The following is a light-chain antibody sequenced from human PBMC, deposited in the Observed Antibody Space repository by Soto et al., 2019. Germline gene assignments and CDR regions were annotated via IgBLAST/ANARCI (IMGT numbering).Light chain of an antibody. Sequence: EIVLTQSPATLSLSPGERATLSCRASQSVSSYLAWYQQKPGQAPRLLIYDASNRATGIPARFSGSGSGTDFTLTISSLGPEDFAVYYCQQRSYWPPLTFGGGTKVDIK. CDR3: QQRSYWPPLT. CDR2: DAS. V-gene: IGKV3-11*01. J-gene: IGKJ4*01. CDR1: QSVSSY.